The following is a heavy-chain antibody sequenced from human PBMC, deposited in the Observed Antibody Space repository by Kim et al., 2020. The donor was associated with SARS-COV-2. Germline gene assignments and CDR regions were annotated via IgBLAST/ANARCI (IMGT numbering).Heavy chain of an antibody. CDR2: INHSGST. V-gene: IGHV4-34*01. D-gene: IGHD2-15*01. J-gene: IGHJ6*02. CDR3: ARVRARFVAGDYGMDV. Sequence: SETLSLTCAVYGGYFSGYYWSWIRQPPGKGLEWIGEINHSGSTNYNPSLKSRVTISVDTSKNQFSLKLSSVTAADTAVYYCARVRARFVAGDYGMDVWGQGTTVTVSS. CDR1: GGYFSGYY.